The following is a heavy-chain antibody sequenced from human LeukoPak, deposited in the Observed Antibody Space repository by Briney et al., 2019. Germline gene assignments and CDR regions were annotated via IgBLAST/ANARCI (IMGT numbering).Heavy chain of an antibody. V-gene: IGHV1-69*01. CDR2: IIPIFGTA. D-gene: IGHD2-21*01. Sequence: SVKVSCKASGGTFSSYAISWVRQAPGQGLEWTGGIIPIFGTANYAQKFQGRVTITADESTSTAYMELSSLRSEDTAVYYCATLYDMIAMEYYYYYYMDVWGKGTTVTVSS. CDR1: GGTFSSYA. J-gene: IGHJ6*03. CDR3: ATLYDMIAMEYYYYYYMDV.